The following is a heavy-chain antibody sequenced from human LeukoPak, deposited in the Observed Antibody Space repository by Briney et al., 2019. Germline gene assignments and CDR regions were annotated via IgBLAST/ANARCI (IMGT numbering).Heavy chain of an antibody. D-gene: IGHD1/OR15-1a*01. V-gene: IGHV1-46*01. CDR1: GNTITSHY. J-gene: IGHJ3*02. CDR3: VRGNSPNDAFDI. CDR2: IHPSGAIT. Sequence: GAPVKVSCKASGNTITSHYMHWVRQAPGQGLEWMGIIHPSGAITDYAQRFQGRVTMTRDTSTSIVYMELRGLRSKDTAVYYCVRGNSPNDAFDIWGQGTRVTVSS.